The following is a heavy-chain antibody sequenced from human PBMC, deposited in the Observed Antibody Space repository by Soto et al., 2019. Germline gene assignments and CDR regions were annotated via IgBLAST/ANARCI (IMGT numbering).Heavy chain of an antibody. J-gene: IGHJ4*02. V-gene: IGHV2-5*02. CDR3: AHRSTTTFDY. Sequence: QITLKESGPTLVKPTQTLTLTCTLSGFSLSTSGVSVGWIRQPPGKALEWLALIYWDDDGRYSPSLRSRLTISKDTSRNQVVLIMTNMDPVDTATYYCAHRSTTTFDYWGQGTLVTVSS. CDR2: IYWDDDG. D-gene: IGHD1-26*01. CDR1: GFSLSTSGVS.